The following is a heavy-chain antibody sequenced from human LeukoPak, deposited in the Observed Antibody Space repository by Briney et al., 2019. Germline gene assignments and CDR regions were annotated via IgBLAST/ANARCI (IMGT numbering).Heavy chain of an antibody. Sequence: SETLSLTCTVSGGSISSGSYYWSWIRQPAGKGLEWIGRIYTSGSTNYNPSLKSRVTISVDTSKNQFSLKLSSVTAADTAVYYCARDYYDSSGYYYAYAFDIWGQGTMVTVSS. CDR1: GGSISSGSYY. V-gene: IGHV4-61*02. J-gene: IGHJ3*02. CDR3: ARDYYDSSGYYYAYAFDI. D-gene: IGHD3-22*01. CDR2: IYTSGST.